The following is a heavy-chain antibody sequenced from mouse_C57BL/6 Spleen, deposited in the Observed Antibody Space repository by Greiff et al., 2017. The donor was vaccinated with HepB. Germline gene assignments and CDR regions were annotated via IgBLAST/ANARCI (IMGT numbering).Heavy chain of an antibody. CDR3: ARPSYYYGSRGYAMDY. CDR1: GYTFTSYW. V-gene: IGHV1-61*01. CDR2: IYPSDSET. Sequence: VQLQQPGAELVRPGSSVKLSCKASGYTFTSYWMDWVKQRPGQGLEWIGNIYPSDSETHYNQKFKDKATLTVDKSSSTAYMQLSSLTSEDSAVYYCARPSYYYGSRGYAMDYWGQGTSVTVSS. D-gene: IGHD1-1*01. J-gene: IGHJ4*01.